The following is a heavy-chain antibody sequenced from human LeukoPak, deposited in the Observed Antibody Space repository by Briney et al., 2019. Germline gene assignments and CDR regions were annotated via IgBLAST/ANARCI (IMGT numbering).Heavy chain of an antibody. V-gene: IGHV3-30*03. CDR1: GFTFSSYG. J-gene: IGHJ3*02. D-gene: IGHD3-9*01. Sequence: GGSLRLSCAASGFTFSSYGMQWVRQAPGKGLEWVAVISYDGSNKYYADSVKGRFTISRDNSKNTLDLLMNSLRTEDTAVYYCARGYDILTGSRAFDIWGQGTMVTVSS. CDR2: ISYDGSNK. CDR3: ARGYDILTGSRAFDI.